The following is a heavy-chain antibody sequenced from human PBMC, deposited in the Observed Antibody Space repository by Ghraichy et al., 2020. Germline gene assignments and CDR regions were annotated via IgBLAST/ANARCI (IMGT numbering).Heavy chain of an antibody. CDR1: GFTFDDYA. Sequence: GGSLRLSCAASGFTFDDYAMHWVRQAPGKGLEWVSLISGDGGSTYYADSVKGRFTISRDNSKNSLYLQMNSLRTEDTALYYCAKVGRSGPRRGIAAAGYFDYWGQGTLVTVS. D-gene: IGHD6-13*01. CDR3: AKVGRSGPRRGIAAAGYFDY. V-gene: IGHV3-43*02. J-gene: IGHJ4*02. CDR2: ISGDGGST.